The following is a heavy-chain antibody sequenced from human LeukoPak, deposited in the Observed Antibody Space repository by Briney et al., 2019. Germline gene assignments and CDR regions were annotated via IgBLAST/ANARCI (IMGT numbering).Heavy chain of an antibody. CDR2: ISYDGSNN. CDR1: GFTFSSYG. V-gene: IGHV3-30*03. D-gene: IGHD6-13*01. Sequence: GGSLRLSCAASGFTFSSYGMNWVRQAPGKGLEWVAVISYDGSNNYYAASVKGRFTISRDNYKNTLYLQMNSLGAEDTAVYYCAASSWWYYFDNWGQGTLVTVSS. J-gene: IGHJ4*02. CDR3: AASSWWYYFDN.